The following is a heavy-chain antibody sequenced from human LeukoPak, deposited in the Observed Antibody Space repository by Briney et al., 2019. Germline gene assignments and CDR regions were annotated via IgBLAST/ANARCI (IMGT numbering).Heavy chain of an antibody. Sequence: SGPTLVNPTQTLTLTCTFSVFSLSTSGVGVGWIRQPPGKALEWLALIYWNDDKRYSPSLKSRLTITKDTSKNQVVLTMTNMDPVDTATYYCAHAFSLVHVQYFDYWGQGTLVTVSS. CDR3: AHAFSLVHVQYFDY. V-gene: IGHV2-5*01. CDR1: VFSLSTSGVG. CDR2: IYWNDDK. J-gene: IGHJ4*02. D-gene: IGHD2-21*01.